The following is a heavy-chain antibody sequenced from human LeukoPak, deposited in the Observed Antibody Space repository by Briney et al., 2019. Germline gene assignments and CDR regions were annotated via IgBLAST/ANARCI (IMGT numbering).Heavy chain of an antibody. CDR3: ARDGTEMATAPDYFDY. Sequence: PGGSLRLSYAASGFTFDDYGMSWVRQAPGKGLEWVSGINWNGGSTGYADSVKGRFTISRDNAKNSLYLQMNSLRAEDTALYYCARDGTEMATAPDYFDYWGQGTLVTVSS. J-gene: IGHJ4*02. V-gene: IGHV3-20*03. CDR2: INWNGGST. CDR1: GFTFDDYG. D-gene: IGHD5-24*01.